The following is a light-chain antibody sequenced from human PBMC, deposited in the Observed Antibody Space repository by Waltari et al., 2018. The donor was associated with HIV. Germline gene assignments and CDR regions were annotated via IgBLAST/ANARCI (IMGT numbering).Light chain of an antibody. V-gene: IGLV1-40*01. J-gene: IGLJ2*01. Sequence: QSVLTQPPSVSGAPGQRVTISCPGSSSNIGAGYDVPWYQQLPGTAPKLLINGNINRPSGVSDRFSDFKSGTSASLAITGLQTEDEADYYCQSYDVSLSGSIFGGGTKLTVL. CDR2: GNI. CDR3: QSYDVSLSGSI. CDR1: SSNIGAGYD.